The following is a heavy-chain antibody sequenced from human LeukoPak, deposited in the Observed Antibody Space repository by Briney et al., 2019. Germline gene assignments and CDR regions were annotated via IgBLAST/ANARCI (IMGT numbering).Heavy chain of an antibody. J-gene: IGHJ4*02. Sequence: ETLSLTCAVTGDSINRAYYWGWSRKPPGKGREGIESIYLIGTTYYNPSLKSRVPISVAPSKNSFSLKLSSVTATDTAVYYCAGQHDSNGYYFYWGQGTLVTVSS. CDR3: AGQHDSNGYYFY. D-gene: IGHD3-22*01. CDR2: IYLIGTT. CDR1: GDSINRAYY. V-gene: IGHV4-38-2*01.